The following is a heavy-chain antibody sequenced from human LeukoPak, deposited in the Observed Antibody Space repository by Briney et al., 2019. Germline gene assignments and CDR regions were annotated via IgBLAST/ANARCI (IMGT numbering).Heavy chain of an antibody. Sequence: GGSLRLSCAASGFTFSSYAMSWVRQAPGKGLEWVSSISSSSSYIYYADSVKGRFTISRDNAKNSLYLQMNSLRAEDTAVYYCARDLSGWSPLWMSYYYMDVWGKGTTVTVSS. V-gene: IGHV3-21*01. J-gene: IGHJ6*03. CDR2: ISSSSSYI. CDR3: ARDLSGWSPLWMSYYYMDV. CDR1: GFTFSSYA. D-gene: IGHD6-19*01.